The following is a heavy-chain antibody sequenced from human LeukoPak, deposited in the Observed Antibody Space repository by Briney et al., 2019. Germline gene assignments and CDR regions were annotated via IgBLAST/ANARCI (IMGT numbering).Heavy chain of an antibody. CDR3: ARRYDFWSGYPAFDY. CDR1: GFSLTTYT. CDR2: ISSTASTI. J-gene: IGHJ4*02. Sequence: GGSLRLSCVASGFSLTTYTMNWVRQAPGKGLEWVSSISSTASTIYYADSVRGRFVISRDNAKNSVFLQMNSLRAEDTAVYYCARRYDFWSGYPAFDYWGQGTLVTVSS. V-gene: IGHV3-48*01. D-gene: IGHD3-3*01.